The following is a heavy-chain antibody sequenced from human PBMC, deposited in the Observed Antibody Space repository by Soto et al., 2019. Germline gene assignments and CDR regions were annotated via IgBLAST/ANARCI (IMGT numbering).Heavy chain of an antibody. CDR3: ARGWETVGSTTPFAY. D-gene: IGHD1-26*01. V-gene: IGHV1-69*06. J-gene: IGHJ4*02. CDR1: GGTFSNYA. CDR2: IIPIFGTP. Sequence: QVQLVQSGAEVKKPGSSVKVSCKASGGTFSNYAISWVQQAPGQGLEWMGGIIPIFGTPNYAQKFQGRVTITADKSTSTAYMEVRNLRSDDTAVYYCARGWETVGSTTPFAYWGQGTLVTVSS.